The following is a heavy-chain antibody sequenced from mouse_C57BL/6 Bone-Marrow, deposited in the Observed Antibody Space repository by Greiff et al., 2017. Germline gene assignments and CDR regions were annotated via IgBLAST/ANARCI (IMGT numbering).Heavy chain of an antibody. CDR2: ISSGGSYT. CDR1: GFTFSSYG. Sequence: DVMLVESGGDLVKPGGSLKLSYAASGFTFSSYGMSWVRQTPDKRLEWVATISSGGSYTYYPDSVKGRFTISRDNAKNTLYLQMSSLKSEDTAMYYCARQGGYFDVWGTGTTVTVSS. CDR3: ARQGGYFDV. V-gene: IGHV5-6*02. J-gene: IGHJ1*03.